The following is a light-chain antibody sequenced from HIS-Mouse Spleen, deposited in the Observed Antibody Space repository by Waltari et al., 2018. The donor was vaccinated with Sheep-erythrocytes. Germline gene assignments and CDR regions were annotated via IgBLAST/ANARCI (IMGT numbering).Light chain of an antibody. Sequence: QSALTQPASVSGSPGQSVTISCTGTSSDVGGYNYVSWYQQHPGKAPKLMSYDVSKRPSGVPDRFSGSKSGNTASLTISGLQAEDEADYYCCSYAGSYNHVFATGTKVTVL. CDR3: CSYAGSYNHV. J-gene: IGLJ1*01. CDR2: DVS. V-gene: IGLV2-11*01. CDR1: SSDVGGYNY.